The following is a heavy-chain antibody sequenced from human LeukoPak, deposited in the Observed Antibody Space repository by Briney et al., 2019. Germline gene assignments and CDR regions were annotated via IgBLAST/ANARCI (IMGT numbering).Heavy chain of an antibody. V-gene: IGHV5-51*01. J-gene: IGHJ4*02. D-gene: IGHD3-9*01. Sequence: GEALKISWKGSGSRFTSHWIGGGRPLPGEGLEWMGIIYPGDSDTRYSPSFQGQVTTTDTTSITTAYLQWSSRNASDSAMYCGTRWDDVLNGLDYWGQGTLATVSS. CDR1: GSRFTSHW. CDR2: IYPGDSDT. CDR3: TRWDDVLNGLDY.